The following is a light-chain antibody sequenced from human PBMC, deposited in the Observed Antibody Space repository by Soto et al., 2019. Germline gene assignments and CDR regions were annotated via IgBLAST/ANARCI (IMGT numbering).Light chain of an antibody. CDR3: QQYDPYWT. Sequence: DIQMTQSPSPLSASVGDRVIITCRASQSISSWLAWYQQKPGKAPKLLIYKASTLESGVPSRFSGSGSGTDFTLTISSLQPDDFATYYCQQYDPYWTFGQGTKVEIK. V-gene: IGKV1-5*03. CDR1: QSISSW. CDR2: KAS. J-gene: IGKJ1*01.